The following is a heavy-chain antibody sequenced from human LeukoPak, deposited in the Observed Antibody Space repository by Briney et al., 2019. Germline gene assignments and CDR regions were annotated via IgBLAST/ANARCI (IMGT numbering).Heavy chain of an antibody. CDR1: GFTSSNAW. J-gene: IGHJ4*02. V-gene: IGHV3-15*01. CDR3: TTDNTMIVVVRGL. D-gene: IGHD3-22*01. CDR2: IKSKTDGGTT. Sequence: GGSLRLSCAASGFTSSNAWMSWVRQAPGKGLEWVGRIKSKTDGGTTDYAAPVKGRFTISRDDSKNTLYLQMNSLKTEDTAVYYCTTDNTMIVVVRGLWGQGTLVTVSS.